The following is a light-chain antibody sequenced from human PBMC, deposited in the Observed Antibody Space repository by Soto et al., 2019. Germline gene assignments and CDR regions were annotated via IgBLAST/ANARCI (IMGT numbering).Light chain of an antibody. V-gene: IGKV1-5*01. CDR2: DAS. J-gene: IGKJ2*02. CDR3: QHYNSSPCT. CDR1: QRFSTW. Sequence: DIQMTQSPSTLSASVGDRVTITCRASQRFSTWLAWYQQKPGKAPKLLIYDASSLEGGVPSRFSGRGSGTEFTLTISGLQPDDFATYYCQHYNSSPCTVGQGTKVDIK.